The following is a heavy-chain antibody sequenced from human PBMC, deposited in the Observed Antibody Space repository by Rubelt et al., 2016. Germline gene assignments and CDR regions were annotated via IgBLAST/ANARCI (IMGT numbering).Heavy chain of an antibody. CDR3: ARARSGYYIYFDY. CDR1: GGSFSGYY. V-gene: IGHV4-34*01. D-gene: IGHD3-22*01. Sequence: QVQLQQWGAGLLKPSETLSLTCAVYGGSFSGYYWSWIRQPPGKGLEWIGEINHSGSTNYNPSLKSRVTISVDTSKNQFSRKLSSVTAADTAVYYCARARSGYYIYFDYWGQGTLVTVSS. J-gene: IGHJ4*02. CDR2: INHSGST.